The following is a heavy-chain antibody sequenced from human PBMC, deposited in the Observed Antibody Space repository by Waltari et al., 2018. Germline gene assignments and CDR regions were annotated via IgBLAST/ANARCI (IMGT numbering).Heavy chain of an antibody. V-gene: IGHV1-2*06. CDR3: ARARLYDFWSGFTTGGFDL. CDR2: INPNSGGT. J-gene: IGHJ2*01. Sequence: QVQLVQSGAEVKKPGASVKVSCKASGYTFTGYYMHWVRPAPGPGLEWMGRINPNSGGTNYAQKFQGRVTMTRDTSISTAYMELSRLRSDDTAVYYCARARLYDFWSGFTTGGFDLWGRGTLVTVSS. CDR1: GYTFTGYY. D-gene: IGHD3-3*01.